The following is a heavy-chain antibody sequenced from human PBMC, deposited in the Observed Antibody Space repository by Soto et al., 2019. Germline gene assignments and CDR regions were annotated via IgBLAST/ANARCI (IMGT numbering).Heavy chain of an antibody. CDR2: IYHSGST. CDR1: GGSISSSNW. CDR3: AREASIAARPRYFDY. Sequence: SVTLSLSCAVFGGSISSSNWWIWVRQPPGKGLEWIGEIYHSGSTNYNPSLKSRVTISVDKSKNQFSLKLSSVTAADTAVYYCAREASIAARPRYFDYWGQGTLVTVS. J-gene: IGHJ4*02. V-gene: IGHV4-4*02. D-gene: IGHD6-6*01.